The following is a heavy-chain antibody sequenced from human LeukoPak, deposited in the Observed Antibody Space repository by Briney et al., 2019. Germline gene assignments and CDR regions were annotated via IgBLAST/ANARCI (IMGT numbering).Heavy chain of an antibody. D-gene: IGHD2-2*01. CDR1: GYTFTNYF. CDR2: INPNSGGT. V-gene: IGHV1-2*02. CDR3: ARLGLGAGCSSTSCYDDY. J-gene: IGHJ4*02. Sequence: ASVKVSCKASGYTFTNYFMHWLRQAPGQGLEWMGWINPNSGGTNYAQKFQGRVTMTRDTSISTAYMELSRLRSDDTAVYYCARLGLGAGCSSTSCYDDYWGQGTLVTVSS.